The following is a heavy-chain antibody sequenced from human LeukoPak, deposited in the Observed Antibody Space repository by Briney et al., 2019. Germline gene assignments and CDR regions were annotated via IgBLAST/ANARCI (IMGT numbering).Heavy chain of an antibody. CDR1: GYSFTDYY. Sequence: ASVKVSCKTSGYSFTDYYMHWVRHAPGQGLEWMGWINPNSGGTSSAQKFQGRVTMTRDTSITTVYMEVSWLTSDDTAIYYCARAARLHGGPYLIGPWGQGTLVTVSS. J-gene: IGHJ5*02. CDR2: INPNSGGT. V-gene: IGHV1-2*02. D-gene: IGHD2-21*01. CDR3: ARAARLHGGPYLIGP.